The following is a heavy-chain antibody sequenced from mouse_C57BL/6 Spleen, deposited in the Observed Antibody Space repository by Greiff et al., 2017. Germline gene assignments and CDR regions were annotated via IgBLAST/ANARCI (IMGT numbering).Heavy chain of an antibody. CDR1: GYAFSSYW. CDR2: IYPGDGDT. V-gene: IGHV1-80*01. J-gene: IGHJ1*03. D-gene: IGHD2-3*01. Sequence: VQLQQSGAELVKPGASVKISCKASGYAFSSYWMNWVKQRPGKGLEWIGQIYPGDGDTNYNGKFKGKATLTADKSSSTAYMQLSSLTSEDSAVYFCARLGGYYPVGYFDVWGTGTTVTVSS. CDR3: ARLGGYYPVGYFDV.